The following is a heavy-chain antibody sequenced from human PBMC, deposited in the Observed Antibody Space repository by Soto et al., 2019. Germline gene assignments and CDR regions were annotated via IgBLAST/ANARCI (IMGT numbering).Heavy chain of an antibody. Sequence: QVQLVQSGAEVKKPGSSVTVSCKASGGTFGNSAISWVRQAPGQGLEWLGGIIPIFPTPDYAQKCQGRVTITADESSSTAYVELTSLRSEDTAVYYCAPDNNRQQLGWNSYYGIDVWGQGTTVTVSS. CDR2: IIPIFPTP. CDR1: GGTFGNSA. V-gene: IGHV1-69*12. J-gene: IGHJ6*02. D-gene: IGHD6-19*01. CDR3: APDNNRQQLGWNSYYGIDV.